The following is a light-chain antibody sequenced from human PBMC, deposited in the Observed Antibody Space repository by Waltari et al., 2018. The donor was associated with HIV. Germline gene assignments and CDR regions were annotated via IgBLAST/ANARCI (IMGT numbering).Light chain of an antibody. CDR2: DAS. V-gene: IGKV1-33*01. CDR1: QDISNY. Sequence: DIQMTQSPSSLSASVGDRVTITCQASQDISNYLNWYQQKPGKAPKLLIYDASNLETGVPSRLSGSGSGTYFTFTISSLQPEDIATYYCQQYDNLPGTFGGGTKVEIK. J-gene: IGKJ4*01. CDR3: QQYDNLPGT.